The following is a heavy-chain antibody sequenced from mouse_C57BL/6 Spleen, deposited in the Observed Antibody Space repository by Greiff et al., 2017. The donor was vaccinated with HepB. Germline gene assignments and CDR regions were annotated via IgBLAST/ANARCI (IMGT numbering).Heavy chain of an antibody. CDR3: ARTALYAMDY. CDR1: GYTFTSYW. Sequence: VQLQQSGAELVRPGSSVKLSCKASGYTFTSYWMHWVKQRPIQGLEWIGNIDPSDSETHYNQKFKDKATLTVDKSSSTAYMQLSSLTSEDSAVYYCARTALYAMDYWGQGTSVTVSS. CDR2: IDPSDSET. V-gene: IGHV1-52*01. J-gene: IGHJ4*01. D-gene: IGHD3-1*01.